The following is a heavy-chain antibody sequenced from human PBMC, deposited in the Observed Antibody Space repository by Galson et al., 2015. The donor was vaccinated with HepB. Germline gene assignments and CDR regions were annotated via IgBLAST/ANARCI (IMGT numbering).Heavy chain of an antibody. CDR2: ISSSSSYI. D-gene: IGHD6-13*01. J-gene: IGHJ4*02. V-gene: IGHV3-21*01. Sequence: SLRLSCAASGFTFSSYSMNWVRQAPGKGLEWVSSISSSSSYIYYVDSVKGRFTISRDNAKNSLYLQMNSLRAEDTAVYYCARAPPLLAAAVLWGQGTLVTVSS. CDR3: ARAPPLLAAAVL. CDR1: GFTFSSYS.